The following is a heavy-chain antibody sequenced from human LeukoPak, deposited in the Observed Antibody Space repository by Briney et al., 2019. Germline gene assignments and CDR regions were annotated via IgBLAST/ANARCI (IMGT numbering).Heavy chain of an antibody. V-gene: IGHV3-7*03. D-gene: IGHD6-6*01. Sequence: PGGSLRLSCAASGFTFSSYWMSWVRQAPGKGLAWVANINQNGGEKYYVDSVKGRFTISRDNAKNTLYLQMSSLRAEDTAVYYCAKLLISSSSADYWGQGALVTVSS. CDR2: INQNGGEK. CDR3: AKLLISSSSADY. J-gene: IGHJ4*02. CDR1: GFTFSSYW.